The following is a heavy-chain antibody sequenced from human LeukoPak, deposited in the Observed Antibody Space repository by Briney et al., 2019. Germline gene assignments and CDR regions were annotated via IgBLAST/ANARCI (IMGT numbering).Heavy chain of an antibody. Sequence: GGSLRLSCAASGFTFSSYAMSWDRQAPGKGLEWVSAISGSGGSTYYADSVKGRFTISRDNSKNTLCLQMNSLRAEDTAVYYCAKGPYGAKAFDIWGQGTMVTVSS. CDR2: ISGSGGST. J-gene: IGHJ3*02. CDR1: GFTFSSYA. D-gene: IGHD4-17*01. CDR3: AKGPYGAKAFDI. V-gene: IGHV3-23*01.